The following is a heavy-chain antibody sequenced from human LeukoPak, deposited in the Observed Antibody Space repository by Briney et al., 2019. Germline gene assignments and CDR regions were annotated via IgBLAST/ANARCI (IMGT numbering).Heavy chain of an antibody. CDR1: GFTFSTYG. D-gene: IGHD3-9*01. CDR2: IWYDGSNK. V-gene: IGHV3-33*01. J-gene: IGHJ4*02. CDR3: ARGRRYFDWLLSDGFDY. Sequence: PGRSLRLSCAAAGFTFSTYGMHWVRQAPGRGLEWVAVIWYDGSNKYYADSVKGRFTISRDNSKNTLYPQMNSLRAEDTAVCYCARGRRYFDWLLSDGFDYWGQGTLVTVSS.